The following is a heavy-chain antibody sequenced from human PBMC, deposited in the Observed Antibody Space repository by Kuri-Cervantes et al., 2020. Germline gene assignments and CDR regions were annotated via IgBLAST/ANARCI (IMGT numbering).Heavy chain of an antibody. D-gene: IGHD4-17*01. CDR1: GFTFSSYS. CDR2: ISSSSSYI. CDR3: HGDYVGQDGWPTDC. Sequence: GGSLRLSCAASGFTFSSYSMNWVRQAPGKGLEWVSSISSSSSYIYYADSVKGRFTISRDNAKNSLYLQMNSLRAEDTAVYYCHGDYVGQDGWPTDCWGQGTLVTVSS. J-gene: IGHJ4*02. V-gene: IGHV3-21*01.